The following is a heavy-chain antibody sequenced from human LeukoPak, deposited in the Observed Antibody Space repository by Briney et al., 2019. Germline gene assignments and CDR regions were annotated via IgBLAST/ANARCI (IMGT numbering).Heavy chain of an antibody. CDR3: ARHGGYYGSGSYYYYMDV. CDR1: GYDFTTYW. D-gene: IGHD3-10*01. Sequence: GESLKISCKGSGYDFTTYWIGWVRQMPGKGLEWMGIIYPGDSDTRYSPSFQGQVTISADKSISTAYLQWSSLKASDTAMYYCARHGGYYGSGSYYYYMDVWGKGTTVTISS. J-gene: IGHJ6*03. CDR2: IYPGDSDT. V-gene: IGHV5-51*01.